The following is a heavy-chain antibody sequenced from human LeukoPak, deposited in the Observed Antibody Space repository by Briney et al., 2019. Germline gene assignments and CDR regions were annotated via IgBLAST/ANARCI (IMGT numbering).Heavy chain of an antibody. CDR3: TTLGHYYDSSAYYSVDS. V-gene: IGHV3-15*07. D-gene: IGHD3-22*01. Sequence: KPGGSLRLSCAASEFTFSSYSVNWVRQAPGKGLEWVGRIKSKTDGGTTDYAAPVKGRFTISRDDSENTVSLQMNSPKTEDTAVYYCTTLGHYYDSSAYYSVDSWGQGTLVTVSS. CDR2: IKSKTDGGTT. CDR1: EFTFSSYS. J-gene: IGHJ4*02.